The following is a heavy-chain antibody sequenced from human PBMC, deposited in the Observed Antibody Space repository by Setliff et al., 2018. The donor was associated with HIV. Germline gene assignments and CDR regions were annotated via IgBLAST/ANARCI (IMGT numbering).Heavy chain of an antibody. CDR1: GFNLSSHW. Sequence: GGSLRLSCAASGFNLSSHWMHWVRQAPGKGLLWVSHIDSDGTTTSYADSVKGRFTMSRDNAKNSLFLQMNSLRAEDTAVYYCAREYCNSTSCYGYSGDYWGQGTLVTVSS. CDR2: IDSDGTTT. V-gene: IGHV3-74*01. J-gene: IGHJ4*02. D-gene: IGHD2-2*01. CDR3: AREYCNSTSCYGYSGDY.